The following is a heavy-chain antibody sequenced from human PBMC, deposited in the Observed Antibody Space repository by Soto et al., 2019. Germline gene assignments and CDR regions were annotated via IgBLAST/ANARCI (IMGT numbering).Heavy chain of an antibody. V-gene: IGHV5-51*01. J-gene: IGHJ4*01. D-gene: IGHD1-26*01. CDR1: GYSFTSYW. CDR3: GPLGARTWPYYFDD. Sequence: PGESLKISCKGSGYSFTSYWIGWVRQMPGKGLEWMGIIYPGDSDTSYSPSFQGHVTISADKSISTAYLQWSSLKASDTAMYYCGPLGARTWPYYFDDWGQGTTVTVSS. CDR2: IYPGDSDT.